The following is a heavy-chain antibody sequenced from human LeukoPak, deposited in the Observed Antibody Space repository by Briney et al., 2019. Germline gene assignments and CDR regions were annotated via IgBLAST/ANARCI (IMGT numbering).Heavy chain of an antibody. V-gene: IGHV4-61*02. Sequence: SETLSLTCSVSGGSISSGSYYWSWIRQPAGKGLEWIGRIYASGSTNYNPSLKSRLTISVDTSKNQFSLKLSSVTAADTAVYYCARATPRSGYDFDYWGQGTLVTVSS. J-gene: IGHJ4*02. D-gene: IGHD5-12*01. CDR3: ARATPRSGYDFDY. CDR2: IYASGST. CDR1: GGSISSGSYY.